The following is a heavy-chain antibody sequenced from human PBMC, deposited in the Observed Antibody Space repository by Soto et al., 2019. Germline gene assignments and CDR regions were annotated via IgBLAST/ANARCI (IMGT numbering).Heavy chain of an antibody. Sequence: PGGSLRLSCAASGFTFSNAWMNWVRQAPGKGLEWVGRIKSKTDGGTTDYAAPVKGRFTISRDDSKNTLYLQMNSLKTEDTAVYYCTRELKGYYGMDVWGQGTTVTVSS. D-gene: IGHD1-7*01. V-gene: IGHV3-15*07. CDR3: TRELKGYYGMDV. CDR1: GFTFSNAW. J-gene: IGHJ6*02. CDR2: IKSKTDGGTT.